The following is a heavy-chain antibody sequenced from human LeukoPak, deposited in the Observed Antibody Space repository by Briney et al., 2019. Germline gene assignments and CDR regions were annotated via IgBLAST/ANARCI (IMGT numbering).Heavy chain of an antibody. V-gene: IGHV5-51*01. CDR1: GYSFTSYW. Sequence: GESLKISCKGSGYSFTSYWIGWVRQMPGKGLEWMGIIYPGDSDTRYSPSFQGQVTISADKSISTAYPQWSSLKASDTAMYYCARYSYDSSGYYYVGYWGQGTLVTVSS. CDR3: ARYSYDSSGYYYVGY. D-gene: IGHD3-22*01. J-gene: IGHJ4*02. CDR2: IYPGDSDT.